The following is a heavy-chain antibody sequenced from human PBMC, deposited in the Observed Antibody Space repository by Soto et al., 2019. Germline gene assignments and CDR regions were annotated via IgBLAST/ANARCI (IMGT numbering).Heavy chain of an antibody. Sequence: QVQLVQSGPEMKKPGASVKLSCKASGITYNTYAIHWVPQAPGQGLEWMGWINAGNGDTRISQNFQGRVTLTRDTSASTVYMDLDSLKSEDTGVYYCARAISGYVTWGQGTLVTVSS. D-gene: IGHD5-12*01. V-gene: IGHV1-3*01. J-gene: IGHJ4*02. CDR1: GITYNTYA. CDR3: ARAISGYVT. CDR2: INAGNGDT.